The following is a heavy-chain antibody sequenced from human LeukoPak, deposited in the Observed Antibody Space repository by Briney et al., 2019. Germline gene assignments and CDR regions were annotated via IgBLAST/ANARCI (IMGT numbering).Heavy chain of an antibody. CDR3: ARDRRVIGPIEY. D-gene: IGHD2-21*01. V-gene: IGHV3-74*01. Sequence: GGSLRLSCAASGVTFSSYWMHWVRQAPGKGLVWVSRINSDGSSTSYADSVKGRFTISRDNAKNTLYLQMNSLRAEDTAVYYCARDRRVIGPIEYWGQGTLVTVSS. CDR1: GVTFSSYW. J-gene: IGHJ4*02. CDR2: INSDGSST.